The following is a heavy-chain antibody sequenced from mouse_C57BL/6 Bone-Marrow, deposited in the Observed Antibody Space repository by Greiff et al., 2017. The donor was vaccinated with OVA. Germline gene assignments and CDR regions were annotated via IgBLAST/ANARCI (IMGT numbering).Heavy chain of an antibody. J-gene: IGHJ4*01. D-gene: IGHD3-2*02. CDR2: INPNYGTT. CDR1: GYSFTDYN. CDR3: ARSRQLRRYYAMDY. Sequence: EVKLMESGPELVKPGASVKISCKASGYSFTDYNMNWVKQSNGKSLEWIGVINPNYGTTSYNQKFKGKATLTVDQSSSTAYMQLNSLTSEDSAVYDCARSRQLRRYYAMDYWGQGTSVTVSS. V-gene: IGHV1-39*01.